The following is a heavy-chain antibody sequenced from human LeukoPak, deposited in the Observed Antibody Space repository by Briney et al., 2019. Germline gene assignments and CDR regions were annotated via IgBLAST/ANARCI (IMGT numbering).Heavy chain of an antibody. Sequence: SQTLSLTCAISGDSVSSNSVAWVWIRQSPSRGLEWLGRTYYRSKWYSDYAVSVKSRLTINPDTSSNRFSLQLNSVTPEDTGVYYCARLAVATTQGFDYWGQGTLVTVSS. CDR2: TYYRSKWYS. D-gene: IGHD5-12*01. CDR3: ARLAVATTQGFDY. V-gene: IGHV6-1*01. CDR1: GDSVSSNSVA. J-gene: IGHJ4*02.